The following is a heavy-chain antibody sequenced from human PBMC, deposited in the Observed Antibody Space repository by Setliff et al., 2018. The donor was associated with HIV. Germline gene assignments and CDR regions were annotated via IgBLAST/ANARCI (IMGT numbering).Heavy chain of an antibody. CDR3: VGGLRSRSQGHFDY. Sequence: SETLSLTCTVSGGSISTYYLTWIRQPAGKGLEWIGRIFASGSTNYNPSLKSRVTMSVDTSKNQFSLRLSSVTAADTVVYYCVGGLRSRSQGHFDYWGQGTLVTVSS. CDR1: GGSISTYY. J-gene: IGHJ4*02. V-gene: IGHV4-4*07. D-gene: IGHD5-12*01. CDR2: IFASGST.